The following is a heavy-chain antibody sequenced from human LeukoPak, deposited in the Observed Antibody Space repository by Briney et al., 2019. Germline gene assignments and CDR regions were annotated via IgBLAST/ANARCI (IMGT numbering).Heavy chain of an antibody. CDR1: GYTFTSYD. V-gene: IGHV1-8*01. D-gene: IGHD4-17*01. Sequence: ASVKVSCKASGYTFTSYDINWVRQATGQGLEWMGRMNPNSGNTGYAQKFQGRVTMTRNTSISTAYMELSSLRSEDTAVYYCARAHSDGDFFDYWGQGTLVTVSS. J-gene: IGHJ4*02. CDR3: ARAHSDGDFFDY. CDR2: MNPNSGNT.